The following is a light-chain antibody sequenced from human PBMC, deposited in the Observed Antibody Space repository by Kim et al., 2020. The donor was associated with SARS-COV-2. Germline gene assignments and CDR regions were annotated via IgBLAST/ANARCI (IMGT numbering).Light chain of an antibody. Sequence: LSPGQSATLSCRASQNVRKYLVWYQQKPGQAPSLLIYDANNRATGVPARFSGSGFATDFTLTISSLEPEDFAVYYCQQRSDWPLTFGGGTKVDIK. V-gene: IGKV3-11*01. CDR2: DAN. CDR1: QNVRKY. CDR3: QQRSDWPLT. J-gene: IGKJ4*01.